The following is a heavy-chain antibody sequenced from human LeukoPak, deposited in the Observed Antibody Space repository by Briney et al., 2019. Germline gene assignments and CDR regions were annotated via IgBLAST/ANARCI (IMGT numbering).Heavy chain of an antibody. J-gene: IGHJ4*02. CDR1: GGSISSSSYY. CDR2: IYYSGST. V-gene: IGHV4-39*07. Sequence: PSETLSLTCTVSGGSISSSSYYWGWIRQPPGKGLEWIGSIYYSGSTYYNPSLKSRVTISVDTSKNQFSLKLSSVTAADTAVYYCARGPGGYPYYFDYWGQGTLVTVSS. D-gene: IGHD3-22*01. CDR3: ARGPGGYPYYFDY.